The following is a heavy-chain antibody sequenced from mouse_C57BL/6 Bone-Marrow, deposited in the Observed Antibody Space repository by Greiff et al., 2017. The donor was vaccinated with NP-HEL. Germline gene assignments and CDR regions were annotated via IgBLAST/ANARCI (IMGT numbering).Heavy chain of an antibody. CDR2: INPNNGGT. CDR3: ARYYGSSYNWYFDV. CDR1: GYTFTDYY. V-gene: IGHV1-26*01. J-gene: IGHJ1*03. Sequence: EVQLQQSGPELVKPGASVKISCKASGYTFTDYYMNWVKQSHGKSLEWIGDINPNNGGTSYNQKFKGKATLTVDKSSSTAYMELRSLTSEDSAVYYCARYYGSSYNWYFDVRGTGTTVTVSS. D-gene: IGHD1-1*01.